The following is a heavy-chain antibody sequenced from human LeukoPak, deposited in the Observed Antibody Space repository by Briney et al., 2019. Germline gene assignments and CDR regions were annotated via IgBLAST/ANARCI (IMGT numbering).Heavy chain of an antibody. CDR1: GGSISSYY. J-gene: IGHJ5*02. CDR3: ARVEVNWRFLEWHPNWFDP. V-gene: IGHV4-59*01. CDR2: IYYGGST. D-gene: IGHD3-3*01. Sequence: PSETLSLTCTVSGGSISSYYWSWTRQPPGKGLEWIGYIYYGGSTNYNPSLKSRVTISVNTSKNQFSLTLSSVTAADTALYYCARVEVNWRFLEWHPNWFDPWGQGTLVTVSS.